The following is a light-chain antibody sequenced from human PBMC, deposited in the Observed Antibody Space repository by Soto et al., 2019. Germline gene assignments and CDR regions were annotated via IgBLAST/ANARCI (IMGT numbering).Light chain of an antibody. V-gene: IGKV3-11*01. CDR2: DAS. Sequence: EIVLTQSAATLSLSPGERATLSCRASQSVSSYLAWYQQKPGQAPRLLIYDASNRATGIPARFSGSGSGTDFTLTISRLEPEDFAVFFCQQYGTSEIIFGQGTRLEIK. CDR1: QSVSSY. CDR3: QQYGTSEII. J-gene: IGKJ5*01.